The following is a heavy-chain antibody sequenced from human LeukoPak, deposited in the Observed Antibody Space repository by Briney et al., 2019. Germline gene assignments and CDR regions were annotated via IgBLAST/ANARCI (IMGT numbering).Heavy chain of an antibody. J-gene: IGHJ5*02. V-gene: IGHV3-30*18. CDR1: GFTFSSYG. D-gene: IGHD3-10*01. CDR2: ISYDGSNK. Sequence: GGSLRLSCAASGFTFSSYGMHWVRQAPGKGLEGVAVISYDGSNKYYADSVKGRFTISRDNSKNTLYLQMNSLRAEDTAVYYCAKRRGKGYYGSGSNNWFDPWGQGTLVTVSS. CDR3: AKRRGKGYYGSGSNNWFDP.